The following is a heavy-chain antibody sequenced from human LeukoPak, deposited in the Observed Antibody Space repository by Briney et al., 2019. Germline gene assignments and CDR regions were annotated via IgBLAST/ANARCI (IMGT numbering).Heavy chain of an antibody. D-gene: IGHD3-22*01. CDR2: IYPGDSDT. V-gene: IGHV5-51*01. CDR3: ARLDTYYYDSSGYCDY. Sequence: GESLKISCKGSGYSFTSYWIGRVRQMPGKGLEWMGIIYPGDSDTRYSLSFQGQVTISADKSISTAYLQWSSLKASDTAMYYCARLDTYYYDSSGYCDYWGQGTLVTVSS. CDR1: GYSFTSYW. J-gene: IGHJ4*02.